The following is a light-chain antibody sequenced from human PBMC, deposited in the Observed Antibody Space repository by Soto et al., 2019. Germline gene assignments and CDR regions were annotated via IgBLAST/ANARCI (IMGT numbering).Light chain of an antibody. J-gene: IGLJ3*02. CDR1: RSNIGNNA. CDR3: AVWDDGLNAWV. V-gene: IGLV1-36*01. Sequence: QSVLTQPPSVSEAPRQRVTISCYGSRSNIGNNAVNWYQQFPGKAPKLLIYYDDLLSSGVSDRFSGSKSGTSASLAINGLQSEDEADYYCAVWDDGLNAWVFGGGTKLTVL. CDR2: YDD.